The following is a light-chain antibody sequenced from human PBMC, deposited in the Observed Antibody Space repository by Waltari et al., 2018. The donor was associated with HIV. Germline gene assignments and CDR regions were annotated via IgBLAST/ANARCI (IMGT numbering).Light chain of an antibody. J-gene: IGLJ2*01. Sequence: QSVLTQPPSVSGAPGQTVTVSCTGSTSTPGANFDVHWYQPLPGTAPKLLIYGNNNRPSGVPARFSGSRSGSSASLAITGLQAEDEADYYCQSYDNVLTAVIFGGGTKVTVL. CDR1: TSTPGANFD. CDR2: GNN. V-gene: IGLV1-40*01. CDR3: QSYDNVLTAVI.